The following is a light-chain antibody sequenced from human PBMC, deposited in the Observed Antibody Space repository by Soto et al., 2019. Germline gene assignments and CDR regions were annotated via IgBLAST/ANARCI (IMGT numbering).Light chain of an antibody. Sequence: QSVLTQPPSVSGAPGQRVPISCTGSNSNIGAGYDVHWYQQLPGTAPKLLIYGNSNRPSGVPDRFSCSKSGTSASLASTGLQAEDEADYYCQYYERSLSGFYVFGTGNKVTVL. V-gene: IGLV1-40*01. CDR3: QYYERSLSGFYV. CDR2: GNS. CDR1: NSNIGAGYD. J-gene: IGLJ1*01.